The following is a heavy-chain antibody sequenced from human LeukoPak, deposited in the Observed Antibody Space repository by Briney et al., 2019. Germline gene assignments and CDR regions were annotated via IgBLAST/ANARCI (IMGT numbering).Heavy chain of an antibody. CDR3: ARGRLRGLVASITDYMDV. D-gene: IGHD5-12*01. J-gene: IGHJ6*03. CDR1: GVSISTYF. CDR2: INTSGST. V-gene: IGHV4-4*07. Sequence: SETLSLTCTVSGVSISTYFWSWIRQPAGKGLEWIGRINTSGSTKYNPSLKSRVTMSIDKTKNQLSLKVTSVTAADTAVYFCARGRLRGLVASITDYMDVRGKGTTVTVSS.